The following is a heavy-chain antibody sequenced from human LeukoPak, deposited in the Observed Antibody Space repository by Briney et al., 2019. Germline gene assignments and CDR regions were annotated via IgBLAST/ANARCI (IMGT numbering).Heavy chain of an antibody. CDR3: ARQPEVPSYDYGDYYYYYYMDV. CDR2: IYPGDSDT. J-gene: IGHJ6*03. CDR1: GYNFTSYW. Sequence: GESLKISCKGSGYNFTSYWIGWVRPMPGKGLEWMGIIYPGDSDTRYSPSFQGQVTISADKSISTAYLQWSSLKASDTAMYYCARQPEVPSYDYGDYYYYYYMDVWGKGTTVTVSS. V-gene: IGHV5-51*01. D-gene: IGHD4-17*01.